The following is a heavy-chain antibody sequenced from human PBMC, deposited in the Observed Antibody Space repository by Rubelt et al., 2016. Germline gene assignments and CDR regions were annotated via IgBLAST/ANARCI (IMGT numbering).Heavy chain of an antibody. Sequence: QVQLQQWGAGLLKPSETLSLTCAVYGGSFSGYYWSWIRQPPGKGLEWIGEINHSGSTNYNPSLKSRVTISVDTFKNQFSLKLSSVTAADTAVYYCARGRSPAVVKLNYFDYWGQGTLVTVSS. D-gene: IGHD4-23*01. CDR2: INHSGST. V-gene: IGHV4-34*01. J-gene: IGHJ4*02. CDR3: ARGRSPAVVKLNYFDY. CDR1: GGSFSGYY.